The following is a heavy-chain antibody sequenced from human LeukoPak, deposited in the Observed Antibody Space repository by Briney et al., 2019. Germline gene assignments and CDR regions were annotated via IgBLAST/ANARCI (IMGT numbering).Heavy chain of an antibody. Sequence: SETLSLTCAVYGGSFSGYYWSWIGQPPGKGLEWIGEINHSGSTNYNPSLKSRVTISVDTSKNQFSLKLSSVTAADTAVYYCARCRYFDWLLSHNWFDPWGQGTLVTVSS. J-gene: IGHJ5*02. D-gene: IGHD3-9*01. CDR2: INHSGST. CDR3: ARCRYFDWLLSHNWFDP. CDR1: GGSFSGYY. V-gene: IGHV4-34*01.